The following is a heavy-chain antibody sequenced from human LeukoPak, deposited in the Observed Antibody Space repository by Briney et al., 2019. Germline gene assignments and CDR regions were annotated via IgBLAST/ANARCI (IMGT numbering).Heavy chain of an antibody. D-gene: IGHD6-6*01. CDR2: IYYSGST. Sequence: PSETLSLTCTVSGGSISSYYWSWIRQPPGKGLEWIGYIYYSGSTNYNPSLKSRVTISVDTSKNQFSLKLSSVTAADTAVYYCARVGRIAARPDWFDPWGQGTLVTVSS. CDR1: GGSISSYY. V-gene: IGHV4-59*01. J-gene: IGHJ5*02. CDR3: ARVGRIAARPDWFDP.